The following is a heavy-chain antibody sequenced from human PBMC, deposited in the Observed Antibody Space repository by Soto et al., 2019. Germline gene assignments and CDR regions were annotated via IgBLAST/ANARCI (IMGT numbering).Heavy chain of an antibody. CDR3: ARGLDTAGYGYYYGMDV. Sequence: SVKVSCKASGGTFSSYAISWVRQAPGQGLEWMGGIIPIFGTANYAQKFQGRVTITADESTSTAYMELSSLRSEDTAVYYCARGLDTAGYGYYYGMDVWGQGTTVTVSS. V-gene: IGHV1-69*13. CDR1: GGTFSSYA. J-gene: IGHJ6*02. CDR2: IIPIFGTA. D-gene: IGHD5-18*01.